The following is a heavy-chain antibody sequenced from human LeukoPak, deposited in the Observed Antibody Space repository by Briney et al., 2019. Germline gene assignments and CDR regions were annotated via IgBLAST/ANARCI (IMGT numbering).Heavy chain of an antibody. D-gene: IGHD1-26*01. CDR1: GYTFTGYY. J-gene: IGHJ3*02. V-gene: IGHV1-2*06. Sequence: ASVKVSCKASGYTFTGYYMHWVRQAPGQGLEWMGRINPNSGGTNYAQNFQGRVTMTRETYISTTYMEMSRLRSDDTAVYYCAREGGGDSGSYYHPRGYDAFDIWGQGTMVTVSS. CDR2: INPNSGGT. CDR3: AREGGGDSGSYYHPRGYDAFDI.